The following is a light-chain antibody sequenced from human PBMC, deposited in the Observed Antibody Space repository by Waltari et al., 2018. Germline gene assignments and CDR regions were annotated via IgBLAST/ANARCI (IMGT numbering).Light chain of an antibody. J-gene: IGLJ3*02. CDR1: SGDVGGYNF. Sequence: QSALTQPASVSGSPGQSITISCTGTSGDVGGYNFVSWYQQHPDKAPKLMIYEDNKRPSGISKHFSGSKSGSTASLTISGLQAEDEALYYCCSFAGNGLWVFGGGTKLTVL. CDR3: CSFAGNGLWV. V-gene: IGLV2-23*01. CDR2: EDN.